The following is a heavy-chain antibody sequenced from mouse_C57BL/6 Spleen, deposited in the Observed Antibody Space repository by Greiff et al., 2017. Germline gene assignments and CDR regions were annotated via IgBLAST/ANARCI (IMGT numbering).Heavy chain of an antibody. Sequence: EVQRVESGAGLVKPGGSLKLSCAASGFTFTSYAMSWVRQTPEKRLEWVATISDGGSYTYYPDNVKGRFTISRDNAKNNLYLQMSQLKSEDTAMYYCARGDDYEAGFGYWGQGTLVTVAA. CDR1: GFTFTSYA. CDR2: ISDGGSYT. D-gene: IGHD2-4*01. J-gene: IGHJ3*01. CDR3: ARGDDYEAGFGY. V-gene: IGHV5-4*01.